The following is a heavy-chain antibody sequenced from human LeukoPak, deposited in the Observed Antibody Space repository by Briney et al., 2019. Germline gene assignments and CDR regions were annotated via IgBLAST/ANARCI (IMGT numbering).Heavy chain of an antibody. V-gene: IGHV3-15*01. J-gene: IGHJ3*02. CDR3: TVYYDFWSGLNHDAFDI. D-gene: IGHD3-3*01. CDR1: GFTFSNAW. CDR2: IKSKTDGGTT. Sequence: PGGSLRLSCAASGFTFSNAWMSWVRQAPGKGLEWVGRIKSKTDGGTTDYAEPVKGRFTISRDDSKNTLYLQMNSLKTEDTAVYYCTVYYDFWSGLNHDAFDIWGQGTMVTVSS.